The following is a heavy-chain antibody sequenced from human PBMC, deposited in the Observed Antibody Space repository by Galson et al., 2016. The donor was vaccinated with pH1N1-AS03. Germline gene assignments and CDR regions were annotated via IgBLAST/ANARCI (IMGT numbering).Heavy chain of an antibody. CDR1: GFTFSDYD. CDR2: ISSSSSPI. V-gene: IGHV3-11*04. CDR3: ARVSGGSRLLIFDF. Sequence: LRLSCAASGFTFSDYDMSWIRQAPGKGLEWVSSISSSSSPIYYADSVKGRFTTSRDNAKNSVYLQMNSLRAEDTAVCYCARVSGGSRLLIFDFWGQGTLVTVSS. D-gene: IGHD3-10*02. J-gene: IGHJ4*02.